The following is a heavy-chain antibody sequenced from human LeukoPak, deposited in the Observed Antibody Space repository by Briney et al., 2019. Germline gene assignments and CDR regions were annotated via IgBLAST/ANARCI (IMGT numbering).Heavy chain of an antibody. V-gene: IGHV3-74*01. D-gene: IGHD3-22*01. CDR3: ARGGSSGYYVY. CDR2: INGDGTSI. CDR1: GFILSNYW. J-gene: IGHJ4*02. Sequence: PGGSLRLSCAASGFILSNYWIYGVRQVPGGGLVWVSRINGDGTSISYADSVEGRFSISRDNAKNTLYLQMNSLRAEDTAVYYCARGGSSGYYVYWGQGTLVTVSS.